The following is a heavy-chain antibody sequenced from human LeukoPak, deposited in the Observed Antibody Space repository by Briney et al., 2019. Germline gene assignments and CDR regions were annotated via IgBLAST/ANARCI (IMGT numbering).Heavy chain of an antibody. CDR1: GFTFSSYS. D-gene: IGHD3-22*01. CDR3: ARDVNYYDSSGYYQRYFDY. Sequence: GGSLRLACAASGFTFSSYSMNWVRQAPGKGLEWVSSISSSRSYIYYADSVKGRFTISRDNAKNSLYLQMNSLRAEDRAVYYCARDVNYYDSSGYYQRYFDYWGQGTLVTVSS. J-gene: IGHJ4*02. V-gene: IGHV3-21*01. CDR2: ISSSRSYI.